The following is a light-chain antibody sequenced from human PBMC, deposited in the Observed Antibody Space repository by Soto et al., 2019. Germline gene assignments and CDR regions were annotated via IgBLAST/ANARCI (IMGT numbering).Light chain of an antibody. CDR3: QKYSSVPV. CDR2: AAS. J-gene: IGKJ3*01. V-gene: IGKV1-27*01. Sequence: DLQMTQSPTSLSASVGDRVTITCRASQDIRNFVAWYQQKPGKAPKLLIYAASTLQSGVPSRFSGSGSWTDFTLTINSLQPEDVATYSCQKYSSVPVFGPGTKVEIK. CDR1: QDIRNF.